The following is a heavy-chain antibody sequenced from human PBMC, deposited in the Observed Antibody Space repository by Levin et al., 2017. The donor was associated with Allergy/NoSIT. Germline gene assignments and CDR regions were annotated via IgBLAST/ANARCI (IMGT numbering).Heavy chain of an antibody. CDR3: AKGSLVVAGKWYGMDV. Sequence: GGSLRLSCVASGFPFSSFGVHWVRQAPDKGLEWVAVISSDGSDKDYAESVKGRFTISRDNSKNTLSLQMSSLRGDDTAVYYCAKGSLVVAGKWYGMDVWGQGTTVTVSS. CDR1: GFPFSSFG. CDR2: ISSDGSDK. D-gene: IGHD2-15*01. V-gene: IGHV3-30*18. J-gene: IGHJ6*02.